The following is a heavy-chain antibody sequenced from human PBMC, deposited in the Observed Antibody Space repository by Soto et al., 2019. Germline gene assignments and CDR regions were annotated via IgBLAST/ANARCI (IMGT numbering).Heavy chain of an antibody. Sequence: TSETLSLTCTVSGGSISSGGYYWSWIRQHPGKGLEWIGYIYYSGSTYYNPSLKSRVTISVDTSKNQFSLKLSSVTAADTAVYYCARESPQRAYCSGGSCYSPRARGWFDPWGQGTLVTVS. CDR3: ARESPQRAYCSGGSCYSPRARGWFDP. V-gene: IGHV4-31*03. CDR2: IYYSGST. D-gene: IGHD2-15*01. CDR1: GGSISSGGYY. J-gene: IGHJ5*02.